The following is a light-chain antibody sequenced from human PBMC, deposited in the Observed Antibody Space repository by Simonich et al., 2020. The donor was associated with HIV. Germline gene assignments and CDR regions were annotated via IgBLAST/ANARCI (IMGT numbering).Light chain of an antibody. J-gene: IGKJ4*01. CDR3: QQYYSTPLT. CDR1: QSVLYSSNNKNY. CDR2: WAS. V-gene: IGKV4-1*01. Sequence: DIVMTQSPDSLAVSLGERATINCKSSQSVLYSSNNKNYIAWYQQKPGQPPKLLIYWASPRESGVPDRFSGSGSGTDFTLTISSLQAEDVAVYYCQQYYSTPLTFGGGTKVEIK.